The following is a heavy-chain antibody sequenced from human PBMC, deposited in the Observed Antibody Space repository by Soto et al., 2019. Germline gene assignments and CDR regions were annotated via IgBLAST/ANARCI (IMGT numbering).Heavy chain of an antibody. CDR2: INHSGFT. V-gene: IGHV4-34*01. CDR1: GGSFTGYY. J-gene: IGHJ4*02. CDR3: ARGHGRFAH. Sequence: ESLSLTCDVSGGSFTGYYWSWIRQPPGKGLEWIGEINHSGFTNYNPSLTGRVTISLDTSKSQFSLKLSSLTAADTAFYFCARGHGRFAHWGQGTLVTVSS.